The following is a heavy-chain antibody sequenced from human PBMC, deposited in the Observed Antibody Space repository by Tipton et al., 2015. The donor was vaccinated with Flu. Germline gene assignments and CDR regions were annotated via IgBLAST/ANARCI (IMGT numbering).Heavy chain of an antibody. CDR2: IYYSGST. CDR3: ARALQNYFDY. CDR1: GVSLGTSGYY. J-gene: IGHJ4*02. V-gene: IGHV4-31*03. Sequence: LRLSCSVSGVSLGTSGYYWSWIRQHPGKGLEWIGYIYYSGSTYYNPSLKSRVTISIDTSKNQFSLKLSSVTAADTAVYYCARALQNYFDYWGQGTLVTVSS.